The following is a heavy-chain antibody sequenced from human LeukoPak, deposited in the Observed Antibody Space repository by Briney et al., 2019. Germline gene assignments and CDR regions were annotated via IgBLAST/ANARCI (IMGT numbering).Heavy chain of an antibody. CDR2: IKSKTEGGTT. Sequence: PGGSLRLSCAASGFTFSNAWMSWVRQAPGKGLEWVGRIKSKTEGGTTDNAAPVKGRFTISRDDSKNTLYLQMNSLKTKDTAVYYCATERTGTTFDYWGQGTLVIVSS. CDR1: GFTFSNAW. D-gene: IGHD1-7*01. V-gene: IGHV3-15*01. CDR3: ATERTGTTFDY. J-gene: IGHJ4*02.